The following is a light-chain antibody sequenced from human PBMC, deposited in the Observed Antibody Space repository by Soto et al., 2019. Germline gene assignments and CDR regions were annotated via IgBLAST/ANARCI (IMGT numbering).Light chain of an antibody. J-gene: IGKJ4*01. CDR3: QQYSDCPLI. Sequence: IQLTQSPSVLSASLGDRVSISCRASQDIAHNLNWYQQKPGRAPQLLIFEISALVSGIPARFSGSGSGTEFTLTISSLQSEDFAIYYCQQYSDCPLIFGGGTKVQIK. CDR1: QDIAHN. V-gene: IGKV1-9*01. CDR2: EIS.